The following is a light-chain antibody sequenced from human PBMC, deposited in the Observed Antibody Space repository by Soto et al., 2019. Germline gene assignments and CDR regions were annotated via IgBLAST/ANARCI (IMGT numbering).Light chain of an antibody. CDR1: QRVSTN. CDR2: LAS. V-gene: IGKV3-15*01. J-gene: IGKJ5*01. CDR3: QQYNNWPPTT. Sequence: EIVMTQSPATLSVSPGERATLSCRASQRVSTNLAWYQQNPGQAPRLLIYLASTRAPSIPARLSGSGSGTEFTLTISSLQSEDFAVYYCQQYNNWPPTTFGQGTRLE.